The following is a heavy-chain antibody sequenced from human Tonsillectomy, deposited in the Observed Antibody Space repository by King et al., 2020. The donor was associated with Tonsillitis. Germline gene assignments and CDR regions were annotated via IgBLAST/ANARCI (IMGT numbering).Heavy chain of an antibody. CDR1: VGSISGNY. Sequence: QLQESGPGLVKPSETLSLTCAVSVGSISGNYWNWIRQPAGKGLEWIVRIYTRGNTNYTPSLESRFTMSIDTAKNQFSLNLSSVTAADTAVYYCARGDFRVTPFDCWGQGALVTVSS. CDR3: ARGDFRVTPFDC. J-gene: IGHJ4*02. D-gene: IGHD4-23*01. CDR2: IYTRGNT. V-gene: IGHV4-4*07.